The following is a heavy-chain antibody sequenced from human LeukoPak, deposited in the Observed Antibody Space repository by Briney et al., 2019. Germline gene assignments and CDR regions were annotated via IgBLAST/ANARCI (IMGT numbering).Heavy chain of an antibody. CDR2: ISSSSSYI. Sequence: NPGGSLRLSCAASGFTFSSYSMNWVRQAPGKGLEWVSSISSSSSYIYYADSVKGRFTISRDNAKNSLYLQMNSLRAEDTAVYYCASGVIAAAGSYYYYGMDVWGQGTTVTVSS. CDR3: ASGVIAAAGSYYYYGMDV. V-gene: IGHV3-21*01. J-gene: IGHJ6*02. D-gene: IGHD6-13*01. CDR1: GFTFSSYS.